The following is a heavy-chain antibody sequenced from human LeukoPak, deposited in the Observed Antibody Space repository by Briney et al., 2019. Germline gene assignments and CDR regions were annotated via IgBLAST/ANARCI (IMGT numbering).Heavy chain of an antibody. CDR1: GGTFSSYA. CDR3: ARGIAVAAFDY. J-gene: IGHJ4*02. V-gene: IGHV1-69*06. CDR2: IIPIFGTA. Sequence: EASVKVSCKASGGTFSSYAISWVRQAPGQGLEWMGGIIPIFGTANYAQKFQGRVTITADKSTSTAYMELRSLRSDDTAVYYCARGIAVAAFDYWGQGTLVTVSS. D-gene: IGHD6-19*01.